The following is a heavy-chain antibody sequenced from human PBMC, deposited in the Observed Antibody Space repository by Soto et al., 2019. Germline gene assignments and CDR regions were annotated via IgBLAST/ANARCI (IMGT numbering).Heavy chain of an antibody. J-gene: IGHJ4*02. V-gene: IGHV1-69*13. CDR2: IIPIFGTA. CDR3: ARGHFYYDSSGYFQNQRFDY. Sequence: ASVKVSCKASGGTFSSYAISWVRQAPGQGLEWMGGIIPIFGTANYAQKFQGRVTIIADESTSTAYMELSSLRSEDTAVYYCARGHFYYDSSGYFQNQRFDYWGQGTLVTVSS. CDR1: GGTFSSYA. D-gene: IGHD3-22*01.